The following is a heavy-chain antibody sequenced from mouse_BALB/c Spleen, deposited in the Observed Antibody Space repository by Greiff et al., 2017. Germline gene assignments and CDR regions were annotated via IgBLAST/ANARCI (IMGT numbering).Heavy chain of an antibody. CDR1: GYAFTNYL. CDR2: INPGSGGT. V-gene: IGHV1-54*01. Sequence: QVQLKQSGAELVRPGTSVKVSCKASGYAFTNYLIEWVKQRPGQGLEWIGVINPGSGGTNYNEKFKGKATLTADKSSSTAYMQLSSLTSDDSAVYFCAREEYGNYGFAYWGQGTLVTVSA. J-gene: IGHJ3*01. D-gene: IGHD2-10*02. CDR3: AREEYGNYGFAY.